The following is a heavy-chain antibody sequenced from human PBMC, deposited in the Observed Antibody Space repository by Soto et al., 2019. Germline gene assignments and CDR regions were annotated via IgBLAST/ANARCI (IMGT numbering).Heavy chain of an antibody. CDR1: GFTFSNAW. CDR2: IKSKTDGGTT. CDR3: TTDTDDYGDYYFDY. V-gene: IGHV3-15*07. J-gene: IGHJ4*02. Sequence: GGSLRLSCAASGFTFSNAWMNWVRQAPGKGLEWVGRIKSKTDGGTTDYAAPVKGRFTISRDDSKNTLYLQMNSLKTEDTAVYYCTTDTDDYGDYYFDYWGQGTLVTVSS. D-gene: IGHD4-17*01.